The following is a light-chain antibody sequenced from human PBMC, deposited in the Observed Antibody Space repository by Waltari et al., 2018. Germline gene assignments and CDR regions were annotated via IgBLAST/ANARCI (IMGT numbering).Light chain of an antibody. CDR3: QQRYSWPLT. Sequence: EIVLTQSPATLSLFPGERATLSCRASQSVSRYLAWYQQKPGQAPRLLIYEASNRATGIPGRFSGSGSGTDFTLTISSLEPEDFAVYYCQQRYSWPLTFGGGTKVEIK. CDR1: QSVSRY. J-gene: IGKJ4*01. V-gene: IGKV3-11*01. CDR2: EAS.